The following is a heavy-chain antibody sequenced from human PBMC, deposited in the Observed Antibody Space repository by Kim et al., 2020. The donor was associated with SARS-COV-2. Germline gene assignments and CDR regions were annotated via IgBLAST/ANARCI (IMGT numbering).Heavy chain of an antibody. Sequence: YAVSGKGRFTISRDNGERSLYLQMNNLRGDDTAVYFCAVIYGSGSYVFDYWGQGTLVTVSS. V-gene: IGHV3-48*01. J-gene: IGHJ4*02. D-gene: IGHD3-10*01. CDR3: AVIYGSGSYVFDY.